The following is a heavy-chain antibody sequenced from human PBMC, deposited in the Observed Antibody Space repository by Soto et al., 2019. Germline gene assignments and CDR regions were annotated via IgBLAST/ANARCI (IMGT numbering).Heavy chain of an antibody. CDR1: GYTFTSYY. V-gene: IGHV1-46*01. J-gene: IGHJ5*02. CDR2: INPSGGST. CDR3: AREGPSLHYVWGSYRPNWFDP. D-gene: IGHD3-16*02. Sequence: ASVKVSCKASGYTFTSYYMHWVRQAPGRGLEWMGIINPSGGSTSYAQKFQGRVTMTRDTSTSTVYMELSSLRSEDTAVYYCAREGPSLHYVWGSYRPNWFDPWGQGTLVTVSS.